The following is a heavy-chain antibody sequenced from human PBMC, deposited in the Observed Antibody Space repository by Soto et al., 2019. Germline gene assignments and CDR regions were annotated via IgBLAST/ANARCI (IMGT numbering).Heavy chain of an antibody. CDR3: ARMWQLWTSFDY. CDR2: IKQDGGGK. V-gene: IGHV3-7*01. CDR1: GFTFSGYW. Sequence: EVQLVESGGGLAHPGGSLRLSCAASGFTFSGYWLSWFRQVPGKGLEWVANIKQDGGGKYYVDSVRGRFTISRDNAKNSLYLQMNSLRAEDTAVYYCARMWQLWTSFDYWGQGTLVTVSS. J-gene: IGHJ4*02. D-gene: IGHD5-18*01.